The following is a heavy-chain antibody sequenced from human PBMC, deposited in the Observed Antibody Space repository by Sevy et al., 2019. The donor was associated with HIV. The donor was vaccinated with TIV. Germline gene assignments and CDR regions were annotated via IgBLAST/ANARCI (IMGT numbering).Heavy chain of an antibody. D-gene: IGHD6-19*01. CDR2: IDYSGSP. CDR1: GVSVTSYY. Sequence: SETLSLTCTVSGVSVTSYYWSWIRQPPGKGLEWLGYIDYSGSPTYNPSLKSRVAISGDRSRNQFSLKLTSVTAADTAVYFCARDAGRYRSGWPHPFDDWGQGTRVTVSS. CDR3: ARDAGRYRSGWPHPFDD. V-gene: IGHV4-59*02. J-gene: IGHJ4*02.